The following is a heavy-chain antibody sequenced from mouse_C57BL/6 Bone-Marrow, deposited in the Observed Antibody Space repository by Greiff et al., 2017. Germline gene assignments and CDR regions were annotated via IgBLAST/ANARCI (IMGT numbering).Heavy chain of an antibody. CDR2: IFPGSGST. V-gene: IGHV1-75*01. Sequence: QVQLQQSGPELVKPGASVKISCKASGYTFTDYYINWVKQRPGQGLEWIGWIFPGSGSTYYNEKFKGKATLTVDKSSSTAYMLLSSLTSEDSAVYFCARPPYYYGSSHGWFAYWGQGTLVTVSA. D-gene: IGHD1-1*01. CDR1: GYTFTDYY. J-gene: IGHJ3*01. CDR3: ARPPYYYGSSHGWFAY.